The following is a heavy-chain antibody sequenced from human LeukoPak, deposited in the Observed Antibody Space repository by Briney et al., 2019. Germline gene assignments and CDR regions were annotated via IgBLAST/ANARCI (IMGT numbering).Heavy chain of an antibody. V-gene: IGHV4-39*07. CDR2: IYYSGST. Sequence: SETLSLTCTVSGGSISSSSYYWGWIRQPPGKGLEWIGSIYYSGSTNYNPSLKSRVTISVDSSKNHFSLKLSSVTAADTAVYWCARGPVGTADGWDWFDPWGQGTLVTVSS. CDR3: ARGPVGTADGWDWFDP. CDR1: GGSISSSSYY. J-gene: IGHJ5*02. D-gene: IGHD2-2*01.